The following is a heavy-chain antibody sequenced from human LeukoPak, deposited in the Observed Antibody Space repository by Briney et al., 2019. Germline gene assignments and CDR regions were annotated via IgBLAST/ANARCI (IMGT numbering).Heavy chain of an antibody. Sequence: ASVKVSCKTSGYIFSDYYVHWVRQAPGQGLEWTGWINPKSGDTHSAQRFQGRVTMTRDTSVTTAYMEVTRLTSDDTAVYYCARDSSGGYASHWGQGTLVTVSS. CDR1: GYIFSDYY. V-gene: IGHV1-2*02. CDR2: INPKSGDT. D-gene: IGHD1-26*01. CDR3: ARDSSGGYASH. J-gene: IGHJ4*02.